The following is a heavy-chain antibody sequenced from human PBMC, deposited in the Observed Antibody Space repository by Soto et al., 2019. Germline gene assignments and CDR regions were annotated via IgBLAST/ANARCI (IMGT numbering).Heavy chain of an antibody. Sequence: GGSLRLSCAASGFTFSSYWMNWVRQAPGKGLEWVANIKQDGSEKYYVDSVKGRFTISRDNAKNSLYLQMHSLRAEDTAVYYCARDDWIYAFDIWGQGTMVTVSS. CDR3: ARDDWIYAFDI. J-gene: IGHJ3*02. CDR1: GFTFSSYW. V-gene: IGHV3-7*01. D-gene: IGHD3-9*01. CDR2: IKQDGSEK.